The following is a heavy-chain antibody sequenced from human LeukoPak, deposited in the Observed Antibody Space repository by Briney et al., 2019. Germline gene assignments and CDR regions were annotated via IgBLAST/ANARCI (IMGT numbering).Heavy chain of an antibody. D-gene: IGHD3-22*01. CDR3: ARGPIVVDPGFDY. CDR2: INPNSGGT. CDR1: GYTFTSYG. J-gene: IGHJ4*02. Sequence: SVKVSCKASGYTFTSYGISWVRQAPGQGLEWMGWINPNSGGTNYAQKFQGRVTMTRDTSISTAYMELSRLRSDDTAVYYCARGPIVVDPGFDYWGQGTLVTVSS. V-gene: IGHV1-2*02.